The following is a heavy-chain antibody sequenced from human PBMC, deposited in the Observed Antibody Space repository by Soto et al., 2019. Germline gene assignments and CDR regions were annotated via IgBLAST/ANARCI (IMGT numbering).Heavy chain of an antibody. CDR3: VRREAVAGSQFDF. D-gene: IGHD6-19*01. Sequence: SETLSLTCTVSGGSLSRGSFFWDWIRLPPGKGLEWIGHIYFTGTSSYSPSLKSRVTMFVDTSKNNFSLRLTSVTAADTAVYYCVRREAVAGSQFDFWGQGTLVTVSS. CDR1: GGSLSRGSFF. J-gene: IGHJ4*02. V-gene: IGHV4-39*02. CDR2: IYFTGTS.